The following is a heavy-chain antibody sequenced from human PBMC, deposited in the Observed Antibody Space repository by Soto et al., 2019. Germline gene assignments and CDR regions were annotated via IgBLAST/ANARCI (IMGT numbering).Heavy chain of an antibody. J-gene: IGHJ3*02. CDR3: ARGAKHIVVVTAKYAFDI. CDR2: ISAYNGNK. D-gene: IGHD2-21*02. Sequence: ASVKVSCKASGYTFTSYGNSWVRQAPGQGLEWMGWISAYNGNKNYAQKLQGRVTITADESTSTSYMELSSMSSEDTALYYCARGAKHIVVVTAKYAFDIWGQGTMVTVSS. CDR1: GYTFTSYG. V-gene: IGHV1-18*01.